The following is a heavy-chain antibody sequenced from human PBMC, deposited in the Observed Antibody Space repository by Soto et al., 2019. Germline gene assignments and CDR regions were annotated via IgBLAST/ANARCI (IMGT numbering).Heavy chain of an antibody. J-gene: IGHJ3*02. D-gene: IGHD3-22*01. CDR2: IYYSGST. Sequence: PSETQSLPCPVSGGSISSGGYYRRWIRQHPGKGLEWIGYIYYSGSTYYNPSLKSRVTISVDTSKNQFSLKLSSVTAADTAVYYCARGYDSSGYYLDDAFDIWGQGTMVTVSS. CDR1: GGSISSGGYY. V-gene: IGHV4-31*03. CDR3: ARGYDSSGYYLDDAFDI.